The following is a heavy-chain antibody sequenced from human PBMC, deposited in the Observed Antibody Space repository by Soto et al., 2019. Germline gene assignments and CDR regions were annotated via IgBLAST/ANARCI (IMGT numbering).Heavy chain of an antibody. Sequence: SETLSLTCSVSGASIYNGGYFWSWIRQSPGKGLEWIGYIYHSGSTYYNPSLKSRVTISVDRSKNQFSLKLNSVTAADTAVYYCARGEGATDAFDIWGQGTMVTVSS. CDR3: ARGEGATDAFDI. CDR1: GASIYNGGYF. D-gene: IGHD1-26*01. CDR2: IYHSGST. V-gene: IGHV4-30-2*06. J-gene: IGHJ3*02.